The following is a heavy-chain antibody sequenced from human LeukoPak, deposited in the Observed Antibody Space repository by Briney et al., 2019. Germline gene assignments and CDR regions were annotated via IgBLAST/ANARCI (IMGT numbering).Heavy chain of an antibody. J-gene: IGHJ4*02. CDR1: GYTFTGYY. D-gene: IGHD2-2*01. Sequence: ASVKVSCKASGYTFTGYYIHWVRQAPGQGLEWMGWINPNSGGTNYAQKSQGRVTMTRDTSISTAYMELSTLRSDDTAIYYCARDVGEYCSSVSCYASDYWGQGTLVTVSS. CDR3: ARDVGEYCSSVSCYASDY. V-gene: IGHV1-2*02. CDR2: INPNSGGT.